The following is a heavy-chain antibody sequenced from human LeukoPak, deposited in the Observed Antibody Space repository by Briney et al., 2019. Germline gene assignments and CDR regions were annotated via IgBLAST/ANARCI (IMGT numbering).Heavy chain of an antibody. CDR3: TRKNYGDSGDGMDV. CDR2: IDPSDSYT. D-gene: IGHD4-17*01. J-gene: IGHJ6*02. CDR1: GYTFTTYW. V-gene: IGHV5-10-1*04. Sequence: PGGSLRLSCKGSGYTFTTYWISWVRQMPGKGLEWMGRIDPSDSYTSYSPSFRGQVTISADKSISTVYLQWSSLEASDTATYYCTRKNYGDSGDGMDVWGRGTTVTVSS.